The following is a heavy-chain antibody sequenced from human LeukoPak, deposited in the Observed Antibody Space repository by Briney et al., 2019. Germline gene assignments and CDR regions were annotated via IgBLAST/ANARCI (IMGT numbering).Heavy chain of an antibody. J-gene: IGHJ3*02. CDR1: GFTFSSYG. V-gene: IGHV3-30*18. CDR2: ISYDGSNK. Sequence: PGGSLRLSCAAPGFTFSSYGMHWVRQAPGKGLEWVAVISYDGSNKYYADSVKGRFTISRDNSKNTLYLQMNSLRAEDTAVYYCAKDWGAGEIWGQGTMVTVSS. CDR3: AKDWGAGEI. D-gene: IGHD1-26*01.